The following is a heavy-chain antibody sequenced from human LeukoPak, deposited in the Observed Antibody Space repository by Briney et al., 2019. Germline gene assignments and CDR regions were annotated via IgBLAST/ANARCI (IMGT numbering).Heavy chain of an antibody. J-gene: IGHJ3*02. CDR2: INHSGST. Sequence: SETLSLTCAVYGGSFSGYYWSWIRQPPGKGLEWIGVINHSGSTNYNPSLKSRVTISVDTSKNQFSLKLSSVTAADTAVYYCARARTYYDILTGRRKDAFDIWGQGTMVTVSS. V-gene: IGHV4-34*01. CDR1: GGSFSGYY. D-gene: IGHD3-9*01. CDR3: ARARTYYDILTGRRKDAFDI.